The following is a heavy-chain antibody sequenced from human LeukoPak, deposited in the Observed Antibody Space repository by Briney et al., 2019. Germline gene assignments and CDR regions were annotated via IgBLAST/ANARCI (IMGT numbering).Heavy chain of an antibody. V-gene: IGHV4-59*01. CDR2: VFYSGST. D-gene: IGHD3-22*01. Sequence: SETLPLTCTVSGGSISSYYWSWIRQPPGKGLEYIGYVFYSGSTNYNPSLKSRVTISVDTSKNQFSLKLSSVTAADTAVYYCARGRYYDSSGYPHFDYWGQGTLVTVSS. CDR3: ARGRYYDSSGYPHFDY. CDR1: GGSISSYY. J-gene: IGHJ4*02.